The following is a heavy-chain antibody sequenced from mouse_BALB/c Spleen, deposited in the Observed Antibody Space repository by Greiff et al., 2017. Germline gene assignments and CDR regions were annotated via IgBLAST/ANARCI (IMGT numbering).Heavy chain of an antibody. CDR1: GYAFSSSW. CDR3: ARNRGSSYCFDY. V-gene: IGHV1-82*01. Sequence: VQLQQSGPELVKPGASVKISCKASGYAFSSSWMNWVKQRPGQGLEWIGRIYPGDGDTNYNGKFKGKATLTADKSSSTAYMQLSSLTSVDSAVYFCARNRGSSYCFDYWGQGTTRTVSS. D-gene: IGHD1-1*01. CDR2: IYPGDGDT. J-gene: IGHJ2*01.